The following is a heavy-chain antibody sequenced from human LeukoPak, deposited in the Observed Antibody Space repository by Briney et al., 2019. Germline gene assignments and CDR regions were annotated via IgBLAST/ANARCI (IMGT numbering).Heavy chain of an antibody. J-gene: IGHJ4*02. D-gene: IGHD2-2*01. CDR1: GYTFTSYY. V-gene: IGHV1-46*01. Sequence: ASVKVSCKASGYTFTSYYMHWVRQAPGQGLEWMGIINPSGGSTSYAQKFQGRVTMTRDTSTSTIYMELSSLRSDDTAVYFCARDVAVIPAAQKNFFDYWGQGALVTVSS. CDR2: INPSGGST. CDR3: ARDVAVIPAAQKNFFDY.